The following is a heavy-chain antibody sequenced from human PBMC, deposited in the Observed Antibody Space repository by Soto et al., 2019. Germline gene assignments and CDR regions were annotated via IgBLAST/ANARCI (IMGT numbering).Heavy chain of an antibody. Sequence: GGSLRLACAASGFTFSSYAMSWVRQAPGKGLERVSYISLSSGSTYYADSVKGRFTVSRDNSKNSLYLQMNSLRAEDTAVYYCVRDPSRGNDWPRYVALWGRGTLVTVSS. CDR3: VRDPSRGNDWPRYVAL. J-gene: IGHJ2*01. V-gene: IGHV3-48*01. CDR1: GFTFSSYA. CDR2: ISLSSGST. D-gene: IGHD1-1*01.